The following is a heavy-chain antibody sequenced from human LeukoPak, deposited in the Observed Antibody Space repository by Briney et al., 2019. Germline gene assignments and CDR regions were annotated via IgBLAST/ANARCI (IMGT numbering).Heavy chain of an antibody. Sequence: GVSLRLPCGASGFTFWSYDMHWVRESPEKGLEWVAFIRYEGTSNHYADSVKGRFTISRDDDKNTLSLQMDSLRAEDTAVYYLAKDLLRDRWFGESWGQGTLVTVSS. CDR3: AKDLLRDRWFGES. D-gene: IGHD3-10*01. J-gene: IGHJ5*02. V-gene: IGHV3-30*02. CDR1: GFTFWSYD. CDR2: IRYEGTSN.